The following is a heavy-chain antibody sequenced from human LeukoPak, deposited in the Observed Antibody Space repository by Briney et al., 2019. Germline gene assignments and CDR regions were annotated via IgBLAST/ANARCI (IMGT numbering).Heavy chain of an antibody. D-gene: IGHD3-3*02. CDR2: IDPEDGEA. Sequence: GSVTVSCKVSGYTLTELSMHWVRQAPGKGLEWMGGIDPEDGEAIYAQKFQGRVTMTTDTSTSTAYMELRSLRSDDTAVYYCARDLASFFPWGQGTLVTVSS. V-gene: IGHV1-24*01. J-gene: IGHJ5*02. CDR3: ARDLASFFP. CDR1: GYTLTELS.